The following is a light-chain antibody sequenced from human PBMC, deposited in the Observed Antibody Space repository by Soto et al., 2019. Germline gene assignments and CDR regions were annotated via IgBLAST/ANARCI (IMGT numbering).Light chain of an antibody. V-gene: IGLV1-40*01. CDR3: QAYDSRLSGSV. CDR1: RSNIGPYD. CDR2: ANT. Sequence: QSVLTQPPSVSGAPGQRVTISCTGSRSNIGPYDVHWYRQLPGTAPQLLIYANTRRPSGVPDRFSGSKSGTSASLAITGLQADDEADYYCQAYDSRLSGSVFGGGTKLTVL. J-gene: IGLJ3*02.